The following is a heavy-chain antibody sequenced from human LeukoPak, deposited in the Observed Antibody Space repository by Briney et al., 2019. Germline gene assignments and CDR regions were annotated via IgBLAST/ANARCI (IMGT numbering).Heavy chain of an antibody. Sequence: GGSLRLSCAASGFTVSSNYMSWVRQAPGKGLEWVSVIYSGGSTNYADSVRGRFTISRDNSKNTLYLQMNSLRDEDTAVYYCARGRYEISAAMDVWGQGTTVTVSS. CDR2: IYSGGST. CDR3: ARGRYEISAAMDV. CDR1: GFTVSSNY. D-gene: IGHD5-12*01. V-gene: IGHV3-53*01. J-gene: IGHJ6*02.